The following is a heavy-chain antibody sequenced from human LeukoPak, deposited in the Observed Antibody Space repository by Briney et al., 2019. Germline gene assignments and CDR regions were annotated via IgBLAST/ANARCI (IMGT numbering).Heavy chain of an antibody. J-gene: IGHJ4*02. Sequence: PGGSLRLSCAASGFTFSNFAMSWVRQAPGKGLEWVSVIWSDASNQNYADSVKGRFTISRDNSKNTLFLQMNSLTADDTAVYYCARDRASNSYFDYWGQGTLVTVSS. D-gene: IGHD2-2*01. V-gene: IGHV3-33*08. CDR1: GFTFSNFA. CDR3: ARDRASNSYFDY. CDR2: IWSDASNQ.